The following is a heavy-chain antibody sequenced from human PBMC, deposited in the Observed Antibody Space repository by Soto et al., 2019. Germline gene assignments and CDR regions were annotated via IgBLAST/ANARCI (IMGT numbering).Heavy chain of an antibody. J-gene: IGHJ4*02. CDR3: ARGGYGTGGYPFPYFDY. Sequence: HEHLVQSGAEVKRPGASLKVSCKASGYSFTGYYIHWVRQAPGQGLEWMGWINPDSGATNYAQNFQGTVTLTSDTSISRASRDLTSLTSHDTACYYCARGGYGTGGYPFPYFDYWGQGTLVIVSS. V-gene: IGHV1-2*02. CDR2: INPDSGAT. CDR1: GYSFTGYY. D-gene: IGHD2-8*02.